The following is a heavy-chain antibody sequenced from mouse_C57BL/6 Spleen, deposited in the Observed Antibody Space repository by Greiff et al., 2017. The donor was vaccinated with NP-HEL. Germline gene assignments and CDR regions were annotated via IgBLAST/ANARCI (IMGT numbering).Heavy chain of an antibody. Sequence: QVQLKQSGAELVRPGTSVKVSCKASGYAFTNYMIEWVKQRPGQGLEWIGVINPGSGGTNYNEKFKGKATLTADKSSSTAYMQLSSLTSEDSAVYFCARGGSKGDYAMDYWGQGTSVTVSS. D-gene: IGHD2-5*01. J-gene: IGHJ4*01. CDR3: ARGGSKGDYAMDY. V-gene: IGHV1-54*01. CDR1: GYAFTNYM. CDR2: INPGSGGT.